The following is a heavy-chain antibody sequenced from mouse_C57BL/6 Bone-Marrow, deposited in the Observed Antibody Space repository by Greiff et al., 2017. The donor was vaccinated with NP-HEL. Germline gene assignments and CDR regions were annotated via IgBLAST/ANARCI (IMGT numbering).Heavy chain of an antibody. Sequence: VQLQQSGAELVRPGASVKLSCTASGFTITDYYMHWVKQRPVQGLEWIGSIDPEDGDTEYAPQFQGKATMTADTSSNTAYLQLSSLTSEDTAVYYCTTWDYYYGSSYIYAMDYWGQGTTVTVSS. J-gene: IGHJ4*01. D-gene: IGHD1-1*01. V-gene: IGHV14-1*01. CDR3: TTWDYYYGSSYIYAMDY. CDR1: GFTITDYY. CDR2: IDPEDGDT.